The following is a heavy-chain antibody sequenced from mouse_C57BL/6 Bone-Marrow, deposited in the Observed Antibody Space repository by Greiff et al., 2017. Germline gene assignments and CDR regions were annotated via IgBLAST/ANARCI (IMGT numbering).Heavy chain of an antibody. CDR1: GFSFNTYA. Sequence: EVKLVESGGGLVQPKGSLKLSCAASGFSFNTYAMNWVRQAPGKGLEWVARIRSKSNNYATYYADSVKDRFTISRDDSESMLYLQMNNLKTEDTAMYYCVRHAYYSNWYFDVWGTGTTVTVSS. V-gene: IGHV10-1*01. J-gene: IGHJ1*03. D-gene: IGHD2-5*01. CDR2: IRSKSNNYAT. CDR3: VRHAYYSNWYFDV.